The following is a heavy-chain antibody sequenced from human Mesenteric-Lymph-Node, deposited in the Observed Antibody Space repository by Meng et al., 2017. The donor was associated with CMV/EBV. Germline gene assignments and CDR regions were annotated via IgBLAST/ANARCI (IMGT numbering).Heavy chain of an antibody. D-gene: IGHD2-2*03. CDR2: ISGSGSLI. J-gene: IGHJ4*02. CDR3: ARGVGIVVVPAALY. CDR1: GFTFSSFS. V-gene: IGHV3-21*01. Sequence: GESLKISCAASGFTFSSFSMTWVRQAPGKGLEWVSSISGSGSLIYYADSVKGRFTISRDNSKNTLYLQMNSLRAEDMAVYYCARGVGIVVVPAALYWGQGTLVTVSS.